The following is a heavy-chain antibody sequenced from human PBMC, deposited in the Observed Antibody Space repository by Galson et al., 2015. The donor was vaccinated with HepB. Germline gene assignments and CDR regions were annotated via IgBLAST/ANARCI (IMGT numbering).Heavy chain of an antibody. CDR3: VREFSGLYYFDY. CDR2: ISSSSRHI. Sequence: KGLEWISYISSSSRHIFYADSVKGRFTISRDNSKNTLYLQMNSLRAEDTAVYYCVREFSGLYYFDYWGQGTLVTVSS. D-gene: IGHD3-10*01. J-gene: IGHJ4*02. V-gene: IGHV3-21*05.